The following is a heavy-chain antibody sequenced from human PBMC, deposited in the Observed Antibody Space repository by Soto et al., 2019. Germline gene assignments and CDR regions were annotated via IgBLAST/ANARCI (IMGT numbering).Heavy chain of an antibody. CDR2: IYDSGVT. J-gene: IGHJ3*01. CDR1: GAIVTSGENY. CDR3: VRHLAHGYTGNV. D-gene: IGHD5-18*01. V-gene: IGHV4-30-4*08. Sequence: PSETLSLTCSVSGAIVTSGENYWSWVRQPPGKGLEWIGYIYDSGVTNYTPALKSRVTLSLDRPNNEVSLKLRSVTAADTAVYFCVRHLAHGYTGNVCGHGTLVTV.